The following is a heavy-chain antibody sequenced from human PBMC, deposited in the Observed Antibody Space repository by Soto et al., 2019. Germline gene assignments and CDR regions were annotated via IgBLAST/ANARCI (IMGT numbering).Heavy chain of an antibody. Sequence: QVQLQQWGAGLLKPSETLSLTCAVYGGSFSGYYWSWIRQPPGKGLEWIGEINHSGSTNYNPSLKSRVTISVDTSKNQFSLKLSSVTAADTAVYYCARGGSGYSSSWYRYYYGMDVWGQGTTVTVSS. CDR2: INHSGST. CDR1: GGSFSGYY. V-gene: IGHV4-34*01. J-gene: IGHJ6*02. CDR3: ARGGSGYSSSWYRYYYGMDV. D-gene: IGHD6-13*01.